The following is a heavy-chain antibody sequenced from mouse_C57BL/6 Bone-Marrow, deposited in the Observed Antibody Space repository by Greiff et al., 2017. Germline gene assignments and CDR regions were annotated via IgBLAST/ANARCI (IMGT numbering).Heavy chain of an antibody. Sequence: VQLQQSGPELVKPGASVKLSCKASGYTFTSYDINWVKQRPGQGLEWIGWIYPRDGSTKYNEKFKGKATLTVDTSSSTAYMELHSLTSEDSAVYFCARLGLDGSRGDWYFDDWGTGTTVTVSS. CDR1: GYTFTSYD. J-gene: IGHJ1*03. V-gene: IGHV1-85*01. CDR2: IYPRDGST. CDR3: ARLGLDGSRGDWYFDD. D-gene: IGHD1-1*01.